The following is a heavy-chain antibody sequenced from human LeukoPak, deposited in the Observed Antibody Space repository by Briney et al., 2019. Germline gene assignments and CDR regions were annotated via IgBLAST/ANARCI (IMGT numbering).Heavy chain of an antibody. CDR3: ARDRRYCSSTSCYYYYYGMDV. J-gene: IGHJ6*02. D-gene: IGHD2-2*01. Sequence: GGSLRLSCAASGFTFSSYAMSWVRQAPGKGLEWVSVIYSGGSTYYADSVKGRFTISRHNSKNTLYLQMNSLRAEDTAVYYCARDRRYCSSTSCYYYYYGMDVWGQGTTVTVSS. CDR2: IYSGGST. CDR1: GFTFSSYA. V-gene: IGHV3-53*04.